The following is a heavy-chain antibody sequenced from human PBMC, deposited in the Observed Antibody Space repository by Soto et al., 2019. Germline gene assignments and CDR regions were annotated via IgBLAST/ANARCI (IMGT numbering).Heavy chain of an antibody. Sequence: SETLSLTCTVSGGSISSYYWSWIRQPPGKGLEWIGYIYYSGSTNYNPSLKSRVTISVDTSKNQFSLKLSSVTTADAAVYYCARDYGGSLDYWGQGTLVTVSS. CDR2: IYYSGST. CDR1: GGSISSYY. D-gene: IGHD1-26*01. V-gene: IGHV4-59*01. CDR3: ARDYGGSLDY. J-gene: IGHJ4*02.